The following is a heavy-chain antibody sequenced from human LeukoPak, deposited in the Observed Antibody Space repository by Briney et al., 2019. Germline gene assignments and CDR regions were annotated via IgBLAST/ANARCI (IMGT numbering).Heavy chain of an antibody. CDR1: DGSFSAYY. Sequence: SETLSLTCAVYDGSFSAYYWSWIRQPPGKGLEWIGEINHSGNTNYNPSLKSRLTISVDTFKNQFSLKLSSVTAADTAVYYCARFARGLAAAPDYWGQGTLVTVSS. CDR3: ARFARGLAAAPDY. J-gene: IGHJ4*02. V-gene: IGHV4-34*01. D-gene: IGHD6-13*01. CDR2: INHSGNT.